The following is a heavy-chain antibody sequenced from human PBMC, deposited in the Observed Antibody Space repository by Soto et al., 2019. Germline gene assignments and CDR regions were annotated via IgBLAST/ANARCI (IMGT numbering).Heavy chain of an antibody. CDR1: GFTFSSYS. J-gene: IGHJ4*02. Sequence: EVQLVESGGGLVQPGGSLRLSCAASGFTFSSYSMNWVRQAPGKGLEWASYISSSSSTIYYADSVKGRFTISRDNAKNSLYLQMNSLRAEDTAVYYCARESRTVVTPPYWGQGTLVTVSS. D-gene: IGHD2-21*02. CDR3: ARESRTVVTPPY. CDR2: ISSSSSTI. V-gene: IGHV3-48*01.